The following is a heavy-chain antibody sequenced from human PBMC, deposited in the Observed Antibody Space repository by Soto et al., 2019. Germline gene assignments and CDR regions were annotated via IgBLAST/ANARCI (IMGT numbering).Heavy chain of an antibody. CDR2: ISYDGSNK. Sequence: SLRLSCAASGFTFSSYAMHWVRQAPGKGLEWVAVISYDGSNKYYADSVKGRFTISRDNSKNTLYLQMNSLRAEDTAVYYCARDPPQYSSMPVYYFDYWGQGTLVTVSS. J-gene: IGHJ4*02. CDR1: GFTFSSYA. CDR3: ARDPPQYSSMPVYYFDY. V-gene: IGHV3-30-3*01. D-gene: IGHD6-13*01.